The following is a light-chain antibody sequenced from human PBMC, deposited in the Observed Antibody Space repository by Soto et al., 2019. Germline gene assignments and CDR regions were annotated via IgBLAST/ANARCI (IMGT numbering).Light chain of an antibody. CDR3: QQYTDWPTT. CDR1: QSVSSY. V-gene: IGKV3-15*01. Sequence: EIVMTQSPATLSVSPGERATLSCRASQSVSSYLAWYQQRPGQAPRLLIYDASTRATGVPARFSGGGSGTDFTLTVTSLQSEDFGIYYCQQYTDWPTTFGQGTKVDIK. CDR2: DAS. J-gene: IGKJ1*01.